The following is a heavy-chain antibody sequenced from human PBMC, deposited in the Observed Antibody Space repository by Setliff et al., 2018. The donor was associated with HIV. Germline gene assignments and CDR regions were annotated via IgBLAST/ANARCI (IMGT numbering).Heavy chain of an antibody. V-gene: IGHV1-2*02. CDR2: INPNSGGT. CDR1: KYTFTDYY. D-gene: IGHD1-1*01. J-gene: IGHJ3*02. Sequence: ASVKVSCKASKYTFTDYYMHWVQQAPGKGLEWMGWINPNSGGTTYAQKFQGRVTMTRDTSISTAYMEVSRLRSDDTAVYYCAKGTGLDVFEIWGQGTKVTVSS. CDR3: AKGTGLDVFEI.